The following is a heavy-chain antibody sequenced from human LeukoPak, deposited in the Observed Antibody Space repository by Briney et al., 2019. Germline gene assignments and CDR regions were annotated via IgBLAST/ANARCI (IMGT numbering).Heavy chain of an antibody. Sequence: GGSLRLSCAASGFTFNSYSMSWVRQAPGKGLEWVSYISHTSESTYYADSVRGRFSISRDDAKSSLYLQMNSLRDEDTAVYYCARDRGYRTSDDCYRWFHYWGQGTLVIVSS. D-gene: IGHD2-8*01. CDR1: GFTFNSYS. J-gene: IGHJ4*02. CDR3: ARDRGYRTSDDCYRWFHY. CDR2: ISHTSEST. V-gene: IGHV3-48*02.